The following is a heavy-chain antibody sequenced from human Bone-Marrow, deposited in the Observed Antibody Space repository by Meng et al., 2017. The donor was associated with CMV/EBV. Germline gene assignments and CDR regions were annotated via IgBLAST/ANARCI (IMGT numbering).Heavy chain of an antibody. V-gene: IGHV3-20*04. CDR2: INWNGGST. D-gene: IGHD2-2*02. CDR1: GFTFDDYG. CDR3: ARVGYCSSTSCYTHAFDI. Sequence: GGSLRLSCAASGFTFDDYGMSWVRQAPEKGLEWVSGINWNGGSTGYADSVKGRFTISRDNAKNSLYLQMNSLRAEDTALYYCARVGYCSSTSCYTHAFDIWGQGTMVTVSS. J-gene: IGHJ3*02.